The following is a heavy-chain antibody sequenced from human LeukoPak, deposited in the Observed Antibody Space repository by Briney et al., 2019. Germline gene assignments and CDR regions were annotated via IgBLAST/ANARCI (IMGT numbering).Heavy chain of an antibody. CDR2: ISYDGSNK. Sequence: PGGSLRLSCAASGFTFSSYAMHWVRQAPGKGLEWVAVISYDGSNKYYADSVKGRFTISRDNSKNTLYLQMNSLRAEDTAVYYCAFSRGWTFDYWGQGTLVTVSS. CDR1: GFTFSSYA. V-gene: IGHV3-30-3*01. CDR3: AFSRGWTFDY. J-gene: IGHJ4*02. D-gene: IGHD6-19*01.